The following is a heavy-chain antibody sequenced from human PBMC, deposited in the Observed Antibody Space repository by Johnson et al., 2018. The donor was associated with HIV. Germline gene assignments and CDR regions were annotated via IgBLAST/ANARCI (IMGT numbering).Heavy chain of an antibody. J-gene: IGHJ3*02. V-gene: IGHV3-11*04. Sequence: QVQPVESGGGLVKPGGSLRLCCAASGFTFSDYYMSWMRQTPGKGLARVSYISSSGTNVYYVDSVKVRFSISRDNAKHSLYLQMNSLRAEDTAVYYCARDRGYWDGLDIWGQGTMVTVSS. CDR3: ARDRGYWDGLDI. CDR1: GFTFSDYY. D-gene: IGHD3-22*01. CDR2: ISSSGTNV.